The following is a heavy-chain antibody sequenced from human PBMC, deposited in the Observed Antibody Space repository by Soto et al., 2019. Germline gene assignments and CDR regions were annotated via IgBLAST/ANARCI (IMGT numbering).Heavy chain of an antibody. Sequence: QVRLEESGPGLVKPSETLSLICSVSGGSVNNANYFWNWIRHHPENGLEWLGYIYYSGSTRYNPSFKTRATLSIDTSKNQFSLRLNSVTVADTAVSFCARDADYGGSRGGMDVWGRGTTVTVSS. D-gene: IGHD4-17*01. CDR2: IYYSGST. J-gene: IGHJ6*02. V-gene: IGHV4-31*03. CDR1: GGSVNNANYF. CDR3: ARDADYGGSRGGMDV.